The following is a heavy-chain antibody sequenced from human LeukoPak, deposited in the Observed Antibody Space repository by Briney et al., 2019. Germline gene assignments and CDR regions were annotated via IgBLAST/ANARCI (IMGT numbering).Heavy chain of an antibody. J-gene: IGHJ4*02. CDR2: ISAYNGNT. CDR1: GYTFTSYG. CDR3: ARDRTVTTLFDY. V-gene: IGHV1-18*01. Sequence: EASVKVSCKASGYTFTSYGISWVRQAPGQGLEWMGWISAYNGNTSYAQKLQGRVTMTTDTSTSTAYMELRSLRSDDTAVYYCARDRTVTTLFDYWGQGTLVTVSS. D-gene: IGHD4-17*01.